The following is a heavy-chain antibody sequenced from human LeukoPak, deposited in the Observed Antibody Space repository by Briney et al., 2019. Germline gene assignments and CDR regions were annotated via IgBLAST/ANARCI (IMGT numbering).Heavy chain of an antibody. J-gene: IGHJ6*02. CDR3: ARGSMDYYDSSGYYHYYYYGMDV. V-gene: IGHV4-34*01. Sequence: PSETLSLTCAVYGGSFSGYYWSWIRQPPGKGREWIGEINHSGSTNYNPSLKSRVTISVDTSKNQFSLKLSSVTAADTAVYYCARGSMDYYDSSGYYHYYYYGMDVWGQGTTVTVSS. CDR2: INHSGST. CDR1: GGSFSGYY. D-gene: IGHD3-22*01.